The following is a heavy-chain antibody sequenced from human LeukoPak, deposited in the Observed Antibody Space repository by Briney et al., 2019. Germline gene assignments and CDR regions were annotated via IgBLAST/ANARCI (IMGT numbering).Heavy chain of an antibody. CDR2: ISWDSGSI. CDR3: ARGSGSRFKVGTFDY. J-gene: IGHJ4*02. V-gene: IGHV3-9*03. CDR1: GFTFADYA. Sequence: TGRSLRLSCAASGFTFADYAMHSVRQAPGKGPGWGSGISWDSGSIVYADSVKGRFTISRDNAKNFLYLQMNSLRAEDMALYYCARGSGSRFKVGTFDYWGQGTLVTVSS. D-gene: IGHD1-26*01.